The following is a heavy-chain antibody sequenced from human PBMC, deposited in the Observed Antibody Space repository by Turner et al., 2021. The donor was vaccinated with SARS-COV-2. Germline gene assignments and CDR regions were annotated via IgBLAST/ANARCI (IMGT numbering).Heavy chain of an antibody. Sequence: EVQLVESGGGLVQPGGPLRLSCSASAFTFSSYWMTWVLQAPGKGLEWVANIKQDGSERYYVDSVKGRFTISRDNAKNSLYLQMNSLRAEDTAVYYCARVYSSSSGRNAFDIWGQGTMVTVSS. D-gene: IGHD6-6*01. CDR2: IKQDGSER. V-gene: IGHV3-7*01. CDR1: AFTFSSYW. J-gene: IGHJ3*02. CDR3: ARVYSSSSGRNAFDI.